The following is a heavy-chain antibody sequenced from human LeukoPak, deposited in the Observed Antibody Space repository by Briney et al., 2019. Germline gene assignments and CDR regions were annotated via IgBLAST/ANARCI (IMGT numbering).Heavy chain of an antibody. CDR1: GGSISSYY. CDR3: ARGWFRYDAFDI. D-gene: IGHD2-15*01. Sequence: SETLSLTCTVSGGSISSYYWSWLRQPPGKGLEWIGYIYYSGSTNYNPSLKSRVTISVDTSKNQFSLKLSSVTAADTAVYYCARGWFRYDAFDIWGQGTMVTVSS. V-gene: IGHV4-59*01. J-gene: IGHJ3*02. CDR2: IYYSGST.